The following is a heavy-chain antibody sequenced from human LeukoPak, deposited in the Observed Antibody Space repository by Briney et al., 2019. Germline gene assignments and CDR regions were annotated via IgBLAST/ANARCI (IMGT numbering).Heavy chain of an antibody. CDR1: GGTFSSYA. Sequence: SVKVSCKASGGTFSSYAISWVRQAPGQGLEWMGGIIPIFGTANYAQKFQGRVTITADESTSTAYMELSSLRSEDTAVYYCARVMRKGYSSSDDAFDIWGQGTMVTVSS. CDR2: IIPIFGTA. V-gene: IGHV1-69*13. CDR3: ARVMRKGYSSSDDAFDI. D-gene: IGHD6-6*01. J-gene: IGHJ3*02.